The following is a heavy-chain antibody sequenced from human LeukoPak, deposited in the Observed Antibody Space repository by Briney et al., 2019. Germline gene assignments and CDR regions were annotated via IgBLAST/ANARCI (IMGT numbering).Heavy chain of an antibody. J-gene: IGHJ4*02. V-gene: IGHV1-69*05. D-gene: IGHD3-10*01. CDR3: AREASGAADY. CDR2: IIPIFGTA. CDR1: GGTFSSYA. Sequence: GASVNVSCKASGGTFSSYAISWVRQAPGQGLEWMGGIIPIFGTANYAQKFQSRVTITTDESTSTAYMELSSLRSEDTAVYYCAREASGAADYWGQGTLVIVSS.